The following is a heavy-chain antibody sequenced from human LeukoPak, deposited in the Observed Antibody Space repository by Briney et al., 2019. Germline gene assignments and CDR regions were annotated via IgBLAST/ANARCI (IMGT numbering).Heavy chain of an antibody. CDR3: AKGPTIAVAADWYFDL. Sequence: PGGSLRLSCAASGFTFDDYAMHWVRQAPGKGLERVSGISWNSGSIGYADSVKGRFTISRDNAKNSLYLQMNSLRAEDTALYYCAKGPTIAVAADWYFDLWGRGTLVTVSS. J-gene: IGHJ2*01. CDR1: GFTFDDYA. CDR2: ISWNSGSI. V-gene: IGHV3-9*01. D-gene: IGHD6-19*01.